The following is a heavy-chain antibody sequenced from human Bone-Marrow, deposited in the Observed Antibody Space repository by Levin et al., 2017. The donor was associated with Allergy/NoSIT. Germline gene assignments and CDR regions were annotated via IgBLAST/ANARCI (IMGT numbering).Heavy chain of an antibody. V-gene: IGHV3-48*03. CDR3: ARVQGSTGVPMGYYYMDV. J-gene: IGHJ6*03. D-gene: IGHD7-27*01. Sequence: SCAASGFTFSSYEMNWVRQAPGKGLEWVSYISSSGSTIYYADSVKGRFTISRDNAKNSLYLQMNSLRAEDTAVYYCARVQGSTGVPMGYYYMDVWGKGTTVTVSS. CDR2: ISSSGSTI. CDR1: GFTFSSYE.